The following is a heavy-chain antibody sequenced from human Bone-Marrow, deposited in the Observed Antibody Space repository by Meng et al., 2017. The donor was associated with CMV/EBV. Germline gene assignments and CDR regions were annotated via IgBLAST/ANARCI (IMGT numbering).Heavy chain of an antibody. CDR2: ISSGGGAI. CDR3: AKDPLNWEWELLGADY. Sequence: GESLKISCAASGFSFMSYEMNWVRQAPGKGLEWISYISSGGGAIYYADSVKGRFTISRDNSKNTLYLQMNSLRAEDTAVYYCAKDPLNWEWELLGADYWGQGTLVTVSS. CDR1: GFSFMSYE. D-gene: IGHD1-26*01. J-gene: IGHJ4*02. V-gene: IGHV3-48*03.